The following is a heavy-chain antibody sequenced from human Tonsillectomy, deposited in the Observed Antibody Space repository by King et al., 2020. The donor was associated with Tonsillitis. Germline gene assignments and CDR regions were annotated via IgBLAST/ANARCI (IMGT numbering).Heavy chain of an antibody. Sequence: VQLVESGAEVKKPGASVKVSCKASGYTFTSYYMHWVRQAPGQGLEWMGIINPSGGSTSYAQKFQGRVTMTRDTSTSTVYMELSSLRSEDTAVYYCARGTYYCASSAYDAFDLWGQGTMVTVSS. CDR1: GYTFTSYY. D-gene: IGHD3-22*01. CDR3: ARGTYYCASSAYDAFDL. J-gene: IGHJ3*01. V-gene: IGHV1-46*03. CDR2: INPSGGST.